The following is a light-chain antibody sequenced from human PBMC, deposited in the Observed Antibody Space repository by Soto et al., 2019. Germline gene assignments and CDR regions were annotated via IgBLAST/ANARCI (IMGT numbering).Light chain of an antibody. V-gene: IGKV3-20*01. Sequence: EIVLTQSPGTLSFSPGERATLSCRASQSVSSSYLAWYQQKPGQAPRLLIYGASSMATGIPDRFSGSGSGTDLTLTISRLEPEDFAVYYCQQYGSSPPMYTFGQGTKLEIK. CDR2: GAS. J-gene: IGKJ2*01. CDR1: QSVSSSY. CDR3: QQYGSSPPMYT.